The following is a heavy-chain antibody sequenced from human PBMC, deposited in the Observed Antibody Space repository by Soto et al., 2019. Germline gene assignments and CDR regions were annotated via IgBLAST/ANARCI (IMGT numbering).Heavy chain of an antibody. Sequence: GGSLRLSCAASGFTFSSYWMHWVRQAPGKGLVWVSRINSDGSSTSYADSVKGRFTISRDNAKNTLYLQMNSLRAEDTAVYYCARAFERYYYYYGMDVWGQGTTVTVSS. CDR2: INSDGSST. CDR3: ARAFERYYYYYGMDV. CDR1: GFTFSSYW. J-gene: IGHJ6*02. D-gene: IGHD3-16*01. V-gene: IGHV3-74*01.